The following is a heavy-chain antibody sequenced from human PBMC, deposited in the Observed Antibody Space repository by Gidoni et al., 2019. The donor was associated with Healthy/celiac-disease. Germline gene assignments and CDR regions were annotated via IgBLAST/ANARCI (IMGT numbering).Heavy chain of an antibody. J-gene: IGHJ3*02. CDR1: GFSLSTSGVG. CDR2: IYWNDDK. Sequence: QITLKESGPTLVKPTQTLTLTCTFSGFSLSTSGVGVGWIRQPPGKALEWLALIYWNDDKRYSPSLKSRLTITKDTSKNQVVLTMTNMDPVDTATYYCAHRRTMIVVRTLQDAFDIWGQGTMVTVSS. D-gene: IGHD3-22*01. V-gene: IGHV2-5*01. CDR3: AHRRTMIVVRTLQDAFDI.